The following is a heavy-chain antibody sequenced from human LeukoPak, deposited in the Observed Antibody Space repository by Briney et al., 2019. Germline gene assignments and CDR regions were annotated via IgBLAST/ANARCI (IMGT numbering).Heavy chain of an antibody. V-gene: IGHV4-59*01. CDR3: ARGSSGSYYFDY. Sequence: KPSETLSLTCTVSGGSISSYYWSWIRQPPGKGLEWIGYIYYSGSTNYNPSLKSRVTISVDTSKNQFSLKLSSVTAADTAVYYCARGSSGSYYFDYWGQGTLVTVSS. CDR1: GGSISSYY. D-gene: IGHD1-26*01. CDR2: IYYSGST. J-gene: IGHJ4*02.